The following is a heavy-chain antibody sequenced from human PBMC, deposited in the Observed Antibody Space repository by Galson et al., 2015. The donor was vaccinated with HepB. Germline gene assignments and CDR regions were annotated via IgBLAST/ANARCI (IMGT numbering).Heavy chain of an antibody. CDR2: IIPIFGTA. V-gene: IGHV1-69*13. J-gene: IGHJ4*02. CDR1: GGTFSSYA. CDR3: ARYVDMTPGAFDY. D-gene: IGHD5-12*01. Sequence: SVKVSCKASGGTFSSYAISWVRQAPGQGLEWMGGIIPIFGTANYAQKFQGRVTITADESTSTAYMELSSLRSEDTAVYYCARYVDMTPGAFDYWGQGTLVTVSS.